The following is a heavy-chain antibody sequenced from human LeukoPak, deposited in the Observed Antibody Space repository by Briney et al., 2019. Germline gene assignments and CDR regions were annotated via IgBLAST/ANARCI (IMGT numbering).Heavy chain of an antibody. D-gene: IGHD4-17*01. J-gene: IGHJ4*02. CDR3: AREGRQDYVYFDY. Sequence: SETLSLTCTVSGDSISSYYWSWIRQPPGKGLGWIGYINYSGNTNYNPSLKSRVTISVDTSKNQFSLRLSSVTAADTAVYYCAREGRQDYVYFDYWGQGTLVTVSS. V-gene: IGHV4-59*01. CDR2: INYSGNT. CDR1: GDSISSYY.